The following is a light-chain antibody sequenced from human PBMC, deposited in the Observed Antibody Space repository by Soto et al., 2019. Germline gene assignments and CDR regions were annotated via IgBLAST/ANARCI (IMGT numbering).Light chain of an antibody. CDR2: VAS. J-gene: IGKJ4*01. CDR3: QQYNVWPLT. V-gene: IGKV3-15*01. CDR1: QSVNSN. Sequence: EIVMTQSPVTLSVSPGDRATLSCRASQSVNSNLAWYQQKPGQTPKLLIYVASYRATGIPARFSGSGSGTEFTLTISSLQSEDFAVYYCQQYNVWPLTFGGGTKVEFK.